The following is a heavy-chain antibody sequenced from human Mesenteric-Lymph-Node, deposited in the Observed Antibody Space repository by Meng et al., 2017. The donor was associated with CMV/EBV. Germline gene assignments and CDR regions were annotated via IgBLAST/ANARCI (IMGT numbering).Heavy chain of an antibody. J-gene: IGHJ3*02. CDR3: ARVLRGTGTTTARAFDI. CDR2: IKNKANSYTT. CDR1: FSEHY. Sequence: FSEHYMDWVRRAPGKGLEWVGRIKNKANSYTTEYAASVKGRFTISRDDLKNSLYLQMNSLETEDTAVYYCARVLRGTGTTTARAFDIWGQGTMVTVSS. V-gene: IGHV3-72*01. D-gene: IGHD1-1*01.